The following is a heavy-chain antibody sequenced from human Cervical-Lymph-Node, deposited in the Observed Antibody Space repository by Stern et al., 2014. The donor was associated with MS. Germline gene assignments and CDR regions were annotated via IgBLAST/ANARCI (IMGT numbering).Heavy chain of an antibody. Sequence: EVQLVESGGGLVKPGGSLRLSCAASGFTFSSYSMNWVRQAPGKGLEWVSSISSSSSYISYADSVKGRFTISRDNAKNSLYLQMNSLRAEDTAVYYCARENMVPYFDYWGQGTLVIVSS. J-gene: IGHJ4*02. CDR2: ISSSSSYI. V-gene: IGHV3-21*01. CDR3: ARENMVPYFDY. D-gene: IGHD2-8*01. CDR1: GFTFSSYS.